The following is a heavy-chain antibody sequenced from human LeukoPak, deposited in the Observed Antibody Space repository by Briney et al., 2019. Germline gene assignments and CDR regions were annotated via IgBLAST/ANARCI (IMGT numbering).Heavy chain of an antibody. V-gene: IGHV4-30-4*07. CDR2: IYYSGST. J-gene: IGHJ4*02. D-gene: IGHD3-22*01. CDR3: ARDNDYYDSSGYPGSFDT. Sequence: SETLSFTCAVSGDSISSDGYAWNWIRQPPGKGLEWIGYIYYSGSTYFNPSLKSRVTMSVDTSKNQFSLRLSSVTAADTAVYYCARDNDYYDSSGYPGSFDTWGQGILVTVSS. CDR1: GDSISSDGYA.